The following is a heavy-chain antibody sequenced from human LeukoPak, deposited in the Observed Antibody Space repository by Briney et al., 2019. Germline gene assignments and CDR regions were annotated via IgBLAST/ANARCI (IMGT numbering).Heavy chain of an antibody. CDR3: ARWAARAPGLDY. J-gene: IGHJ4*02. CDR1: GYMFTGYY. D-gene: IGHD6-6*01. V-gene: IGHV1-2*06. Sequence: ASVKVSCKASGYMFTGYYIYWVRQAPGQGLDLVGRINPSSGATDYAQKFQGRVTMTRDTSISTAYMELNTLRSDDTAVFYCARWAARAPGLDYWGQGTLVTVSS. CDR2: INPSSGAT.